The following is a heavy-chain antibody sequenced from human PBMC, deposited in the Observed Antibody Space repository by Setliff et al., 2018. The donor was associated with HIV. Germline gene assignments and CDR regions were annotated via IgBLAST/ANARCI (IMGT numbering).Heavy chain of an antibody. J-gene: IGHJ4*02. Sequence: GGSLRLSCATSGFYFDDYGMNWVRQAPGKGLEWVSSITSNLNYKYADSVKGRFTISRDNTKNSLYLQMNSLRAEDTAVYYCAKGDSFVFSYVYPDYWGPGTLVTVSS. D-gene: IGHD3-22*01. CDR1: GFYFDDYG. CDR2: ITSNLNYK. V-gene: IGHV3-21*01. CDR3: AKGDSFVFSYVYPDY.